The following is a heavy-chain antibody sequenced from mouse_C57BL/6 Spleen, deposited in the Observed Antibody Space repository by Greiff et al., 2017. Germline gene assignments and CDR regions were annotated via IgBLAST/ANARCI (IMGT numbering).Heavy chain of an antibody. CDR1: GYTFTSYW. D-gene: IGHD2-2*01. CDR3: ARGGGYDWYFDV. Sequence: QVQLQQPGAELVRPGSSVKLSCKASGYTFTSYWMHWVKQRPIQGLEWIGNIDPSDSETHYNQKFKDKATLTVDKSSSTAYMQLSSLTSEDSAVYYCARGGGYDWYFDVWGTGTTVTVSS. CDR2: IDPSDSET. V-gene: IGHV1-52*01. J-gene: IGHJ1*03.